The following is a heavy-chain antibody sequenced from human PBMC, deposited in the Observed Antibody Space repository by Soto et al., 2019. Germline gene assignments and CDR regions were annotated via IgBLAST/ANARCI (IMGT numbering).Heavy chain of an antibody. V-gene: IGHV1-69*12. CDR1: GDTFSNYA. CDR3: AREASAPGTFREGASDI. D-gene: IGHD1-7*01. Sequence: QVQLVQSGAEVKKSGSSVKVACKVSGDTFSNYAINWVRRAPGQGLEWMGALVPIFRTTNYAQKFQGRVTITADESTITAYMELSRLRSDDTATYYCAREASAPGTFREGASDICGQGTKVNVAS. J-gene: IGHJ3*02. CDR2: LVPIFRTT.